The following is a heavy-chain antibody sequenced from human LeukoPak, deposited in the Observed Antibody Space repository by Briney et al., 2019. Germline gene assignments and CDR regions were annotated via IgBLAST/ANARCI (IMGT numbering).Heavy chain of an antibody. J-gene: IGHJ4*02. CDR1: GFTFSSYW. V-gene: IGHV3-74*01. CDR3: ACYGIAPPY. CDR2: INNDESST. Sequence: GGSLRLSCAASGFTFSSYWMHWVRQAPGKGLVWVSHINNDESSTSYADSVRGRFTIPRDNAKNTLYLQMNSLRTEDTAVYYCACYGIAPPYWGQGTLVTVSS. D-gene: IGHD2-15*01.